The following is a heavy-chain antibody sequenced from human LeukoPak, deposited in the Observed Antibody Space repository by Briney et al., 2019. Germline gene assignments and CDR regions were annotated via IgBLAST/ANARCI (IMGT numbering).Heavy chain of an antibody. CDR1: GGSFSGDY. D-gene: IGHD6-6*01. J-gene: IGHJ4*02. CDR2: INHSGST. Sequence: SETLSLTCAVYGGSFSGDYWSWIRQPPGKGLEWIGEINHSGSTNYNPSLKSRVTISVDTSKNQFSLKLSSVTAADTAVYYCARAERIAAHYWGQGTLVTVSS. CDR3: ARAERIAAHY. V-gene: IGHV4-34*01.